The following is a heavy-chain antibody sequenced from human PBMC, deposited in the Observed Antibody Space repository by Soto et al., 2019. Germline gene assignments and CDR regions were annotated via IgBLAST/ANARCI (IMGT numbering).Heavy chain of an antibody. J-gene: IGHJ4*02. D-gene: IGHD4-17*01. CDR2: ISGSGGST. CDR1: GFTFSSYA. V-gene: IGHV3-23*01. CDR3: ASSWGDYRRFDY. Sequence: SCAASGFTFSSYAMSWVRQAPGKGLEWVSAISGSGGSTYYADSVKGRFTISRDDSKNSLYLQMNSLRTEDTAVYYCASSWGDYRRFDYWGLGALVTVSS.